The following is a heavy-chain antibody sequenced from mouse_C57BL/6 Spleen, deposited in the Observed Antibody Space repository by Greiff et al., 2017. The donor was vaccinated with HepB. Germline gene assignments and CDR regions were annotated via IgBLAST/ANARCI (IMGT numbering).Heavy chain of an antibody. CDR3: AGGGSTLYAMDY. J-gene: IGHJ4*01. CDR1: GFTFSSYA. V-gene: IGHV5-4*03. D-gene: IGHD2-1*01. Sequence: EVKLVESGGGLVKPGGSLKLSCAASGFTFSSYAMSWVRQTPEKRLEWVATISDGGSYTYYPDNVKGRFTISRDNAKNNLYLQMSHLKSEDAAMYYCAGGGSTLYAMDYWGQGTSVTVSS. CDR2: ISDGGSYT.